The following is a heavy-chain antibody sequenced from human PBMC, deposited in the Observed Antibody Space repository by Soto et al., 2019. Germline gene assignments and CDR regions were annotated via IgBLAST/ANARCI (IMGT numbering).Heavy chain of an antibody. J-gene: IGHJ6*02. CDR1: GFIFSDHY. CDR3: AKAKGKWLFGMDV. D-gene: IGHD3-22*01. CDR2: SANKADSYTT. V-gene: IGHV3-72*01. Sequence: LRLSCAASGFIFSDHYMGWVRQAPGKGLEWVGRSANKADSYTTEYGASVKGRFTISRDGSKNSLYLQMNSLRAEDTAVYYCAKAKGKWLFGMDVWGQGTTVTVSS.